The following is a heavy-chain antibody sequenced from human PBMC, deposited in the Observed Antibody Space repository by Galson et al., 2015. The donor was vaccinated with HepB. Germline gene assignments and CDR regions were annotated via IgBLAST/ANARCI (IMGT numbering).Heavy chain of an antibody. D-gene: IGHD2-2*01. CDR3: ASGGCSSTSCLVYYYYYYMDV. V-gene: IGHV4-34*01. J-gene: IGHJ6*03. CDR2: INHSGST. Sequence: ATLSLTCAAYGGSFSGYYWSGIRHPPGKGLEWIWEINHSGSTNYNPSLNSLVTISVDTSKNQFSLKLSPVTAADTAVYYCASGGCSSTSCLVYYYYYYMDVWGKGTTVTVSS. CDR1: GGSFSGYY.